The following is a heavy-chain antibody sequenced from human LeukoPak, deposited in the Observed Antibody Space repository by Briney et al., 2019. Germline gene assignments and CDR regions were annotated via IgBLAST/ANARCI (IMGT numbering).Heavy chain of an antibody. CDR1: GYTFTGYY. J-gene: IGHJ4*02. CDR2: INPNSGGT. V-gene: IGHV1-2*03. D-gene: IGHD4-17*01. Sequence: LGASVKVSCKASGYTFTGYYMHWVRQAPGQGLEWMGWINPNSGGTNYAQKFQGRVTMTRDTSISTAYMELSRLRSDDTAVYYCAKASDYGDFPWRGYWGQGTLVTVSS. CDR3: AKASDYGDFPWRGY.